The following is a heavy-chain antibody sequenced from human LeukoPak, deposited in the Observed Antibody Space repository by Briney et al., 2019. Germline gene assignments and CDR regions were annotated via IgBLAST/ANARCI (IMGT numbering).Heavy chain of an antibody. D-gene: IGHD3-3*01. CDR2: IYTSGST. CDR3: ARNGAFGARECFDY. Sequence: SETLSLTCTVSGGSISIYYWSWIRQPAGKGLEWIGRIYTSGSTNYNPSLKSRVTMSADTSKNQFSLKLSSVTAADTAVYYCARNGAFGARECFDYWGQGTLVTVSS. CDR1: GGSISIYY. V-gene: IGHV4-4*07. J-gene: IGHJ4*02.